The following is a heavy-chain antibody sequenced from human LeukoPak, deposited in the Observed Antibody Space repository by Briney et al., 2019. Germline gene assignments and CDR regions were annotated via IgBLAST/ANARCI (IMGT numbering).Heavy chain of an antibody. D-gene: IGHD3-22*01. Sequence: GGSLRLSCAASGFTFDDYAMHWVRQAPGKGLEWVSGISWNSGSIGYADSVKGRFTISRDNAKNSLYLQMNSLRAEDTALYYCAKGPNYYDSSGYSYFDYWGQGTLVTVSS. CDR2: ISWNSGSI. CDR1: GFTFDDYA. J-gene: IGHJ4*02. CDR3: AKGPNYYDSSGYSYFDY. V-gene: IGHV3-9*01.